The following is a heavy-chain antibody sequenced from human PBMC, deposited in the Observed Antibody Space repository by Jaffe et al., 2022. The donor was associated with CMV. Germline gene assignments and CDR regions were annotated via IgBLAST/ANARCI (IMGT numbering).Heavy chain of an antibody. V-gene: IGHV3-33*01. CDR1: GFTFSSYG. J-gene: IGHJ6*02. Sequence: QVQLVESGGGVVQPGRSLRLSCAASGFTFSSYGMHWVRQAPGKGLEWVAVIWYDGSNKYYADSVKGRFTISRDNSKNTLYLQMNSLRAEDTAVYYCARDHYGSGSYFYSDYYYGMDVWGQGTTVTVSS. CDR3: ARDHYGSGSYFYSDYYYGMDV. CDR2: IWYDGSNK. D-gene: IGHD3-10*01.